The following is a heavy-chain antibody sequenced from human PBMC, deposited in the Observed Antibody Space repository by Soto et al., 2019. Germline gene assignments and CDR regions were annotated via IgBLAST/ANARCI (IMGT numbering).Heavy chain of an antibody. V-gene: IGHV4-59*01. J-gene: IGHJ6*02. D-gene: IGHD2-21*01. CDR1: GGSISSYY. CDR2: IYYSVST. CDR3: ARYPGRTDIVVGMDV. Sequence: SETLSLTCTVSGGSISSYYWSWIRQPPGKGLEWIGYIYYSVSTNYNPSLKSRVTISVDTSKNQFSLKLSSVTAADTAVYYCARYPGRTDIVVGMDVWGQGTPVTVSS.